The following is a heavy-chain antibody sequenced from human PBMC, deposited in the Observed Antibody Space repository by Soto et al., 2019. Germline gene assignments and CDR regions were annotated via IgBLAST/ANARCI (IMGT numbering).Heavy chain of an antibody. V-gene: IGHV4-30-4*01. D-gene: IGHD1-7*01. J-gene: IGHJ4*02. CDR3: ARSPVENWNYAGSFDY. CDR1: GGSISSGDYY. Sequence: QVQLQESGPGLVKPSQTLSLTCTVSGGSISSGDYYWSWIRQPPGKGLEGIGYIYYSGSTYYNPSLKSRVTISVDTSKNQFSLKRSSVTAADTAVYYCARSPVENWNYAGSFDYWGQGTLVTVSS. CDR2: IYYSGST.